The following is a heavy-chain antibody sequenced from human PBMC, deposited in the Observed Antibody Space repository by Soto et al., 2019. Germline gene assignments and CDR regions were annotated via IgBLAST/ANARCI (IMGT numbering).Heavy chain of an antibody. CDR3: ARGQLVRDYYYYYGMDV. J-gene: IGHJ6*02. CDR2: IYYSGST. V-gene: IGHV4-59*13. CDR1: GGSISSCY. Sequence: SETLSLTCTVSGGSISSCYWSWIRQPPGKGLEWIGYIYYSGSTNYNPSLKSRVTISVDTSKNQFSLKLSSVTAADTAVYYCARGQLVRDYYYYYGMDVWGQGTTVTVSS. D-gene: IGHD6-6*01.